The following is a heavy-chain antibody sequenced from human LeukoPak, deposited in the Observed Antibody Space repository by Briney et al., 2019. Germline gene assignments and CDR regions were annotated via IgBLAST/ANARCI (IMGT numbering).Heavy chain of an antibody. J-gene: IGHJ5*02. V-gene: IGHV4-39*02. CDR2: IYYSGST. D-gene: IGHD2-21*02. Sequence: PSETLSLTCTVSGGSISSSSYYWGWIRQPPRKGLEWIGSIYYSGSTYYNPSLKSRVTISVDTSKNQFSLKLSSVTAADTAVYYCAREAYCGGDCYSWFDPWGQGTLVTVSS. CDR3: AREAYCGGDCYSWFDP. CDR1: GGSISSSSYY.